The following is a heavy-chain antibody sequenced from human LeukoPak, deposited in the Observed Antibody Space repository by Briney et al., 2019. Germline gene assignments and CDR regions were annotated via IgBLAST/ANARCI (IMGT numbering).Heavy chain of an antibody. V-gene: IGHV3-33*01. CDR3: ARDGQRYNSGWPPDY. J-gene: IGHJ4*02. D-gene: IGHD6-19*01. CDR1: GFRFSSYG. Sequence: GRSLRLSCTASGFRFSSYGMHWVRQAPGKGLEWVAVIWYDGSNKFYADSVKGRLTISRDNSKNTLYLQMNSLRVEDTAVYYCARDGQRYNSGWPPDYWGQGTLVTVSS. CDR2: IWYDGSNK.